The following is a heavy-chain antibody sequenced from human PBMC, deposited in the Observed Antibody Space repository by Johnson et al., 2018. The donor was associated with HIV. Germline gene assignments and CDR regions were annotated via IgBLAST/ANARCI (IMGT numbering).Heavy chain of an antibody. V-gene: IGHV3-30*03. CDR2: IYYDGGNK. CDR1: GFTFRSYG. J-gene: IGHJ3*02. Sequence: QVQLVESGGGVVQPGTSLRLSCAASGFTFRSYGMHWVRQAPGKGLEWVAFIYYDGGNKYYADSLKGRFTHSRDNSRNTLYLKMGRLRVEDMAVYYCARDVASVYGSGDHAFDIWGQGTMVTVSS. CDR3: ARDVASVYGSGDHAFDI. D-gene: IGHD3-10*01.